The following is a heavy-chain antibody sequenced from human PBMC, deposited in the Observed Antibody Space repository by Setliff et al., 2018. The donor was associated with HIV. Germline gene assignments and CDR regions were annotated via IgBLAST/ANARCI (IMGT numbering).Heavy chain of an antibody. CDR1: GYTFSSYD. Sequence: WASVKVSCKASGYTFSSYDINWVRQATGQGLEWMGWMNPNSGNTGYAQKFQGRVTMTRNTSISTAYMELSSLRFEDTAVYYCARVRRGSSWTLTTLRTFDYWGQGTLVTVSS. V-gene: IGHV1-8*02. CDR2: MNPNSGNT. D-gene: IGHD4-17*01. J-gene: IGHJ4*02. CDR3: ARVRRGSSWTLTTLRTFDY.